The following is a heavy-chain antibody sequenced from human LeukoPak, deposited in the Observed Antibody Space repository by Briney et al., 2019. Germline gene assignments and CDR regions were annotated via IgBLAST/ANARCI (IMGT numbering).Heavy chain of an antibody. CDR1: GFTLSPYT. V-gene: IGHV3-21*06. Sequence: GGSLRLSCAASGFTLSPYTMNWVRQAPGKGLEWVSSISSSSSYIYYADAVKGRFTISRDNANNSLYLQMSSLRAEDTAVYFCARYRSSPNFDYWGQGTLVTVSS. CDR2: ISSSSSYI. CDR3: ARYRSSPNFDY. J-gene: IGHJ4*02. D-gene: IGHD6-13*01.